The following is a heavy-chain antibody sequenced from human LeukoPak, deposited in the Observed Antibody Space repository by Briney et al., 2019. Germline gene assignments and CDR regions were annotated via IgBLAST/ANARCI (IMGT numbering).Heavy chain of an antibody. CDR2: IYANGDT. D-gene: IGHD1-20*01. Sequence: SETLSLTCAVSGASSSDPYYWGWIRQPPERGLRWIGTIYANGDTFYNPSLKSRVTISEDTSKNQLSLTLTSVTAADTAIYYCARGYNWNDGAFDPWGQGALVTVSS. V-gene: IGHV4-38-2*01. CDR1: GASSSDPYY. CDR3: ARGYNWNDGAFDP. J-gene: IGHJ5*02.